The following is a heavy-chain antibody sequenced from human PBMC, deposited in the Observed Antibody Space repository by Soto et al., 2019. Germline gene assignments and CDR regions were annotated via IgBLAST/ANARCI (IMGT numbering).Heavy chain of an antibody. CDR1: GFTFSTYT. V-gene: IGHV3-23*01. D-gene: IGHD6-19*01. CDR3: AGGKYSSGWYNY. CDR2: ISSSGGNT. Sequence: EVQLLESGGGLVQPGGSLRLSCAASGFTFSTYTMSWVRQAPGKGLEWVSAISSSGGNTYYADSVKGRFTISRDNSKNTLYLQMNSLRADDTAVYYWAGGKYSSGWYNYWGQGTLVTVSS. J-gene: IGHJ4*02.